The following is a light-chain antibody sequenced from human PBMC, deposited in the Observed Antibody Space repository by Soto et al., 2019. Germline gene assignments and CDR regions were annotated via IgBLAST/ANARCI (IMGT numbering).Light chain of an antibody. J-gene: IGKJ5*01. V-gene: IGKV2-30*01. CDR3: MQGTHWPPIT. Sequence: DVVMTQSPLSLPVTLGQPASISCRSSHSLVFSDGNTYLNWFQQRPGQSPRRLIYKVPNRDSGVPDRFSGSGSGTDFTLKISRVEADDVGVYYCMQGTHWPPITFGQGTRLEIK. CDR2: KVP. CDR1: HSLVFSDGNTY.